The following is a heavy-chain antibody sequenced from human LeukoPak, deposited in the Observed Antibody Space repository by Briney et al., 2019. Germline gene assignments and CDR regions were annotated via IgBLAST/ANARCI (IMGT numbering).Heavy chain of an antibody. CDR3: ARGRRLLVVPAAISFGSYGFGRGYYYYMDV. CDR2: MNPNSGNT. D-gene: IGHD2-2*01. CDR1: GYTFTSYD. Sequence: GASVKVSCKASGYTFTSYDINWVRQATGQGLEWMGWMNPNSGNTGYAQKFQGRVTMTRNTSISTAYMELSSLRSEDTAVYYCARGRRLLVVPAAISFGSYGFGRGYYYYMDVWGKGTTVTVSS. J-gene: IGHJ6*03. V-gene: IGHV1-8*01.